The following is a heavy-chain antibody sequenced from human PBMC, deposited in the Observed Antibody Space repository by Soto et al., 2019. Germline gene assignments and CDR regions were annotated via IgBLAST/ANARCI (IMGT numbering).Heavy chain of an antibody. J-gene: IGHJ4*02. CDR2: ISGSGGST. CDR3: AKDRPRITGTTFGYFDY. CDR1: GFTFSSYA. Sequence: PRLSCAASGFTFSSYAMSWVRQAPGKGLEWVSAISGSGGSTYYADSVKGRFTISRDNSKNTLYLQMNSLRAEDTAVYYCAKDRPRITGTTFGYFDYWGQGTLVTVSS. V-gene: IGHV3-23*01. D-gene: IGHD1-20*01.